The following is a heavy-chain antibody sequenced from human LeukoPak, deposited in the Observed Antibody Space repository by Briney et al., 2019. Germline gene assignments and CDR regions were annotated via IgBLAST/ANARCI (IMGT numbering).Heavy chain of an antibody. J-gene: IGHJ3*02. CDR2: IYPDDSNT. CDR3: ARRFAGSGSYYNAFDI. CDR1: GYSFPTFW. D-gene: IGHD3-10*01. V-gene: IGHV5-51*01. Sequence: GESLKISCRGSGYSFPTFWIGCVRGMPEKGLECMGVIYPDDSNTRYSPSFQGQVTFSADKSINTAYLQWSSLKASDTAMYYCARRFAGSGSYYNAFDIWGQGTMVTVSS.